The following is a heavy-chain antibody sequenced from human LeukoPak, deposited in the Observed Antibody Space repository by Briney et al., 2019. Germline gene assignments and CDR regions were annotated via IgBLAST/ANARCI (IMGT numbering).Heavy chain of an antibody. D-gene: IGHD5-12*01. J-gene: IGHJ4*02. CDR2: INPNSGGT. CDR3: ARGSPLTTRYSGYDYGFDY. CDR1: GYTFTGYY. Sequence: ASVKVSCKASGYTFTGYYMHWVRQAPGQGLEWMGWINPNSGGTNYAQKLQGRVTMTRDTSSSTAYMELSRLRSDDTAVYYCARGSPLTTRYSGYDYGFDYWGQGTLVTVSS. V-gene: IGHV1-2*02.